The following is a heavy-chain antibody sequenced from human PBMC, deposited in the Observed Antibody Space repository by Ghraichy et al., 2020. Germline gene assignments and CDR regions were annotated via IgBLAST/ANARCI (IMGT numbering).Heavy chain of an antibody. D-gene: IGHD5-24*01. V-gene: IGHV4-59*01. Sequence: SETLSLTCTVSGGSISSYYWSWIRQPPGKGLEWIGYIYYSGSTNYNPSLKSRVTISVDTSKNQFSLKLSSVTAADTAVYYCARAGSEMATIPYAFDIWGQGTMVTVSS. J-gene: IGHJ3*02. CDR3: ARAGSEMATIPYAFDI. CDR1: GGSISSYY. CDR2: IYYSGST.